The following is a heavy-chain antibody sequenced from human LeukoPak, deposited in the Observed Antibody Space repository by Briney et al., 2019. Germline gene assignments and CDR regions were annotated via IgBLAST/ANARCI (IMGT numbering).Heavy chain of an antibody. CDR2: INPNSGGK. V-gene: IGHV1-2*04. CDR3: ARGGNYGDYEYYYGMDV. J-gene: IGHJ6*04. CDR1: GYTFTVYY. Sequence: ASVTVSFTGSGYTFTVYYMHWVGQAPGKGGEGMGWINPNSGGKNYAQKFQGWVTMTRDTSIGTAYMELSRLRSDDTAVYYCARGGNYGDYEYYYGMDVWGKGTTVTVSS. D-gene: IGHD4-17*01.